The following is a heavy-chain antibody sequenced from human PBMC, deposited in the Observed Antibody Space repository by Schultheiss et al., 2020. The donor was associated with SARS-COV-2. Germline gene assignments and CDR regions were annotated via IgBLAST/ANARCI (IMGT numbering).Heavy chain of an antibody. Sequence: GGSLRLSCAASGFTFSSYSMNWVRQAPGKGLEWVSSISSSSSYIYYADSVKGRFTISRDDSKNTLYLQMNSLRAGDTAVYYCAREDYYYYYNMDVWGKGTTVTVSS. V-gene: IGHV3-21*01. CDR3: AREDYYYYYNMDV. J-gene: IGHJ6*03. CDR2: ISSSSSYI. CDR1: GFTFSSYS.